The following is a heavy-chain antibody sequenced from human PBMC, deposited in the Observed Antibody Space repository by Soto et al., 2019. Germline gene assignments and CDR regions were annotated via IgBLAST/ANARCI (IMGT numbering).Heavy chain of an antibody. CDR2: ISSSSSTI. V-gene: IGHV3-48*02. J-gene: IGHJ4*02. D-gene: IGHD3-3*01. CDR1: GFTFSSYS. Sequence: EVQLVESGGGLVQPGGSLRLSCAASGFTFSSYSMNWVRQAPGKGLEWVSYISSSSSTIYYADSVKGRFTISRDNAKNSLYLQMNSLRDEDTAVYYCARGAYYDFWSGYSWYFDYGGQGTLVTVSS. CDR3: ARGAYYDFWSGYSWYFDY.